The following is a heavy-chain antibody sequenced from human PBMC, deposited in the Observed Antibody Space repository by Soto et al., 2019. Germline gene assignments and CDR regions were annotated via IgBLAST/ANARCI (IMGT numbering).Heavy chain of an antibody. J-gene: IGHJ4*02. CDR3: ARDITHWSTVFGY. CDR2: ISSSSSYI. Sequence: EVQLVESGGGLVKPGGSLRLSCAASGFTFSSYSMNWVRQAPGKGLEWVSSISSSSSYIYYADSVKGRFTISRDNAKNSLYLQMNSLRAEYTAVYYCARDITHWSTVFGYWGQGTLVTVSS. V-gene: IGHV3-21*01. CDR1: GFTFSSYS.